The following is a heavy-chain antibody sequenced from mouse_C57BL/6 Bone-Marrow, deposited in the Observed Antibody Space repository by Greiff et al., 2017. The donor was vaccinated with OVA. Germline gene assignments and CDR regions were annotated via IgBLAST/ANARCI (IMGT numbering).Heavy chain of an antibody. CDR3: TRDSGTDRVLDY. CDR2: ISSGGDYI. CDR1: GFTFSSYA. V-gene: IGHV5-9-1*02. J-gene: IGHJ2*01. D-gene: IGHD1-3*01. Sequence: EVLLVESGAGLVKPGGSLKLSCAASGFTFSSYAMSWVRQTPEKRLEWVAYISSGGDYIYYADTVKGRFTISRDNARNTLYLQMSSLKSEDTAVYYCTRDSGTDRVLDYWGQGTTLTVSS.